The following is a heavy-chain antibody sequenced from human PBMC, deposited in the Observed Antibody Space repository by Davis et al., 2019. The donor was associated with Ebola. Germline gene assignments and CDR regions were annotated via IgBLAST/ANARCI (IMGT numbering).Heavy chain of an antibody. CDR1: GGSISSSSYY. Sequence: SETLSLTCTVSGGSISSSSYYWGWIRQPPGKGLEWIGSIYYSGSTYYNPSLKSRVTISVDTSKNQFSLKLSSVTAADTAVYYCGQRYYYYYGMDVWGQGTTVTVSS. CDR3: GQRYYYYYGMDV. CDR2: IYYSGST. D-gene: IGHD5-24*01. J-gene: IGHJ6*02. V-gene: IGHV4-39*01.